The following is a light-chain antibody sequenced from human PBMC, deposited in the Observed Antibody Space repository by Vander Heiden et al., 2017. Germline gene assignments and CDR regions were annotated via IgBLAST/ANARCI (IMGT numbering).Light chain of an antibody. CDR3: AAWGDSLSDPWV. CDR2: GNY. CDR1: SSNIGSNN. V-gene: IGLV1-47*01. J-gene: IGLJ3*02. Sequence: QSVLTQPPSPSGSPGPTGPSPCSVSSSNIGSNNLHCYQQLQGTAPKLLTYGNYRRPSGVPDRFSGSKSGDSADLAISGVRSEDEDDYYCAAWGDSLSDPWVFGGGTKLTVL.